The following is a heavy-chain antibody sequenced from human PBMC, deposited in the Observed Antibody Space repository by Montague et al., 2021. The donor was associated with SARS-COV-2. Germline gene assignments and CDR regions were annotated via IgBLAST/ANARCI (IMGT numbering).Heavy chain of an antibody. V-gene: IGHV4-59*08. D-gene: IGHD1-26*01. Sequence: SETLSLTCTVSGGSINNYYWSWIRQPPGRGLEWIGYIYYSGSTEXSPSLKSRVTMSIDTSKNQFSLRLNSVTAADTAVYYCARLWDTVYYYYGMDVWGQGTTVTVSS. J-gene: IGHJ6*02. CDR3: ARLWDTVYYYYGMDV. CDR1: GGSINNYY. CDR2: IYYSGST.